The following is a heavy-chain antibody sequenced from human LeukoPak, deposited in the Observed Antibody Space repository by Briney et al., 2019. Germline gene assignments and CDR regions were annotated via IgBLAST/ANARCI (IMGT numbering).Heavy chain of an antibody. V-gene: IGHV1-8*01. J-gene: IGHJ4*02. CDR3: ARSRFVRYYFDY. D-gene: IGHD2-21*01. Sequence: ASAKVSCKASGYTFTSYDINWVRQATGQGLEWMGWMNPNSGNTGYAQKFQGRVTMTRNTSISTAYMELSSLRSEDTAVYYCARSRFVRYYFDYWGQGTLVTVSS. CDR1: GYTFTSYD. CDR2: MNPNSGNT.